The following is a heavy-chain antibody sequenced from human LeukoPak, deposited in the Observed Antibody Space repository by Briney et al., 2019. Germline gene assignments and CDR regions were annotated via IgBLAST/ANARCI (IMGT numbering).Heavy chain of an antibody. CDR3: ARDRADDTSSWYYFGFDS. CDR2: IYSGGST. V-gene: IGHV3-53*01. D-gene: IGHD6-13*01. J-gene: IGHJ4*02. Sequence: GGSLRPSCAASGFSVSSNYMSWVRQAPGKGLEWVSIIYSGGSTYYADSVKGRFTISRDNSKNTLYLQMNSLRVEDAAVYYCARDRADDTSSWYYFGFDSWGQGTLVTVSS. CDR1: GFSVSSNY.